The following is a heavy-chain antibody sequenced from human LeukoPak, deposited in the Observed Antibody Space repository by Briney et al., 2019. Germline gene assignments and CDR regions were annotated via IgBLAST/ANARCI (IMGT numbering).Heavy chain of an antibody. CDR1: GYTFTGYY. CDR2: MNPNSGNT. D-gene: IGHD3-10*01. V-gene: IGHV1-8*02. CDR3: ARGSRFGEKHYYYYMDV. J-gene: IGHJ6*03. Sequence: ASVKVSCKASGYTFTGYYMHWVRQATGQGLEWMGWMNPNSGNTGYAQKFQGRVTMTRNTSISTAYMELSSLRSEDTAVYYCARGSRFGEKHYYYYMDVWGKGTTVTISS.